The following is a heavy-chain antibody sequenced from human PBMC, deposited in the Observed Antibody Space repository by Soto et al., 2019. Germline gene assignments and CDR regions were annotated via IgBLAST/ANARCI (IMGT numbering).Heavy chain of an antibody. V-gene: IGHV4-30-2*01. CDR1: GGSISSGGYS. D-gene: IGHD3-22*01. J-gene: IGHJ4*02. Sequence: SETLSLTCAVSGGSISSGGYSWSWIRQPPGKGLEWIGYIYHSGSTYYNPSLKSRVTISVDRSKNQFPLKLSSVTAADTAVYYCASQYYYDSSGYYMFDYWGQGTLVTVSS. CDR2: IYHSGST. CDR3: ASQYYYDSSGYYMFDY.